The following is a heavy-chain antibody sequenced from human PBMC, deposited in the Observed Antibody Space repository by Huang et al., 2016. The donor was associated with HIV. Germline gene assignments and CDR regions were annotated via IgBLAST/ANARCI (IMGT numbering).Heavy chain of an antibody. D-gene: IGHD3-10*01. J-gene: IGHJ4*02. CDR1: GFTFDDYT. CDR2: ISWDGGST. Sequence: GGVVVQPGGSLRLSCAASGFTFDDYTMHWVRQAPGKGLEWVSLISWDGGSTYYADSVKGRFTISRDNSKNSLYLQMNSLRTEDTALYYCAKDMFPSPYGTIGGNYFDYWGQGTLVTVSS. V-gene: IGHV3-43*01. CDR3: AKDMFPSPYGTIGGNYFDY.